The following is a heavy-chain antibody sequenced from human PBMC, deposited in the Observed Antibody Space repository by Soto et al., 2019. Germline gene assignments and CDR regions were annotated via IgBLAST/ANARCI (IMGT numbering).Heavy chain of an antibody. J-gene: IGHJ6*03. CDR3: ARQAQGLLWFGELFSEPNMDV. D-gene: IGHD3-10*01. Sequence: SETLSLTCTVSGGSISSYYWSWIRQPPGKGLEWIGYIYYSGSTNYNPSLKSRVTISVDTSKNQFSLKLSSVTAADTAVYYCARQAQGLLWFGELFSEPNMDVWGKGTTVTVSS. CDR2: IYYSGST. CDR1: GGSISSYY. V-gene: IGHV4-59*08.